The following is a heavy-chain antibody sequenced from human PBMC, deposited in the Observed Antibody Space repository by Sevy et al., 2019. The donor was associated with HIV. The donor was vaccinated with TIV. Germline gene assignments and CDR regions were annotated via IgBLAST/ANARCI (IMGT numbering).Heavy chain of an antibody. CDR2: MNPLIGLT. J-gene: IGHJ5*02. Sequence: ASVKVSCTASGYTFTGYHLHWMRQAPGLGLEWMGWMNPLIGLTQYDEKFQGRVSMTRDTATSTAYMELSRRTSDDPAGYYCARTAVAGNYNWFDPWGQGTLVTVSS. CDR3: ARTAVAGNYNWFDP. D-gene: IGHD6-19*01. CDR1: GYTFTGYH. V-gene: IGHV1-2*02.